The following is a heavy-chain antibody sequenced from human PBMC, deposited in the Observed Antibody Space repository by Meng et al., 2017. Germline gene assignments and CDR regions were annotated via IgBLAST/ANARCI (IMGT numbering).Heavy chain of an antibody. CDR1: GFTVSSNY. CDR2: IYSGGST. CDR3: ATESA. J-gene: IGHJ5*02. V-gene: IGHV3-66*01. Sequence: VQLVVSGGGLVHPGGSLRLSCVASGFTVSSNYMSWVRQAPGKGLEWVSLIYSGGSTYYSDSVKGRFTISRDNSKNTLYLQMNSLRAEDTAVYYCATESAWGQGTLVTVSS.